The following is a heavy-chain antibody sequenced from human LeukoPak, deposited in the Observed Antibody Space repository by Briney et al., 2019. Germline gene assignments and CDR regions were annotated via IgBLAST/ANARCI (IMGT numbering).Heavy chain of an antibody. J-gene: IGHJ4*02. CDR1: GGSISSGGYY. D-gene: IGHD1-26*01. CDR2: IYYSGST. V-gene: IGHV4-31*03. CDR3: AREGVGATGSYS. Sequence: SQTLSLTCTVSGGSISSGGYYWSWIRQHPGKGLEGIGYIYYSGSTYYNPSLKSRVTISVDTSQTQFSLKLSSVTAADTAVYYCAREGVGATGSYSWGQGTPVTVSS.